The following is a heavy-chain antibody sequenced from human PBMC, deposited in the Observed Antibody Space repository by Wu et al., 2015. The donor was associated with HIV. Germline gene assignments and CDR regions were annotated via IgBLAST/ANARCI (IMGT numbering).Heavy chain of an antibody. CDR2: INPNSGGT. CDR3: ASLPSGDIYQKANDY. CDR1: GYTFTGYY. Sequence: QVQLVQSGAEVKKPGASVKVSCKASGYTFTGYYMHWVRQAPGQGLEWMGWINPNSGGTIYAQNYQGRVTMTRDTSISTAYMELSRLRSDDTAIYYCASLPSGDIYQKANDYWGQGTLVTVSS. D-gene: IGHD2-2*02. V-gene: IGHV1-2*02. J-gene: IGHJ4*02.